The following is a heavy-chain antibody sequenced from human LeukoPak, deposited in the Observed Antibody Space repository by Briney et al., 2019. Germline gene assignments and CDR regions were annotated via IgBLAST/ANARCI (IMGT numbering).Heavy chain of an antibody. J-gene: IGHJ6*04. CDR2: INAGNGNT. V-gene: IGHV1-3*01. CDR3: ARDGVCSSTSCYRYYYGMDV. CDR1: GYTFTSYA. Sequence: ASVKVSCKASGYTFTSYAMHWVRQAPGQRLEWMGWINAGNGNTKYSQKFQGRVTITRHTSASTAYMELSSLRSEDTAVYYCARDGVCSSTSCYRYYYGMDVWGKGTTVTVSS. D-gene: IGHD2-2*01.